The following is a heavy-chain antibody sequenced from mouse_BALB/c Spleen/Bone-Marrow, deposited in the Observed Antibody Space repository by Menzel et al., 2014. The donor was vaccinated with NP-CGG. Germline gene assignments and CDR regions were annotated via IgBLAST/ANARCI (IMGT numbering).Heavy chain of an antibody. V-gene: IGHV1-87*01. CDR2: IYPGDGDT. J-gene: IGHJ4*01. D-gene: IGHD2-1*01. Sequence: VQLQQSGAELARPGTSVKLSCKASGYTFTSYWMQWVKQRPGQGLEWIGAIYPGDGDTRYTQRFKGKATLTADKSSSTAYMQFSSLASEDSAVYYCAITYGNYGGVDYWGQGTSVTVSS. CDR1: GYTFTSYW. CDR3: AITYGNYGGVDY.